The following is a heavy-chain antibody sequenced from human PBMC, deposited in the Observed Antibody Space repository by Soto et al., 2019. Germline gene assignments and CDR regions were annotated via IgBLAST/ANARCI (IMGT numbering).Heavy chain of an antibody. V-gene: IGHV4-39*01. D-gene: IGHD3-10*01. CDR2: VYYNENT. J-gene: IGHJ5*02. Sequence: QLQLQESGPGLVKPSETLSLTCSVSGGSISSFTYYWGWIRQPPGKGLEWLGTVYYNENTYYNPSLKSRVTITVDTAKNQFSLNLRSVTAADTAMYCCARRERYYGSPGWFDPWGPGTLVTVSS. CDR3: ARRERYYGSPGWFDP. CDR1: GGSISSFTYY.